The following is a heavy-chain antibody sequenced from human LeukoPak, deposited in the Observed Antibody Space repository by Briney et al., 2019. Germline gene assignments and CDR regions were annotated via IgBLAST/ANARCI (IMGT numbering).Heavy chain of an antibody. D-gene: IGHD4-17*01. J-gene: IGHJ4*02. V-gene: IGHV3-23*01. CDR1: GFTFSSYA. CDR3: ASRPDGDHPFFDY. Sequence: AGGSLRLSCAASGFTFSSYAMSWVRQAPGKGLEWVSAISGSGGSTYYADSVKGRFTISSDNSKNTLYLQMNSLRDEDSAVYYCASRPDGDHPFFDYWGQGTLVTVSS. CDR2: ISGSGGST.